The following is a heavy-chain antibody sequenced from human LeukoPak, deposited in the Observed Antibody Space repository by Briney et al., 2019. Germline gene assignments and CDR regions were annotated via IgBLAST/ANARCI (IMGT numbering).Heavy chain of an antibody. CDR1: GFTFSSYS. Sequence: GGSLRLSCAASGFTFSSYSMNWVRRAPGKGLEWVSSISSSSYIYYADSGKGRFTISRDNAKNSLYLQMNSLRAEDTAVYYCAELGITMIGGVWGKGTTVTISS. J-gene: IGHJ6*04. CDR3: AELGITMIGGV. V-gene: IGHV3-21*01. D-gene: IGHD3-10*02. CDR2: ISSSSYI.